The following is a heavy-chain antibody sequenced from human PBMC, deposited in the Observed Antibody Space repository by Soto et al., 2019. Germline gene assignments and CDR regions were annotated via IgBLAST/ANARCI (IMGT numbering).Heavy chain of an antibody. Sequence: GGSLRLSCAASGFTFSSYGMHWVRQAPGKGLEWVAVISYDGSNKYYADSVKGRFTISRDNSKNTLYLQMNSLRAEDTAVYYCAVQFCGGDCYYGMDVWGQGTTVTLS. D-gene: IGHD2-21*01. CDR3: AVQFCGGDCYYGMDV. CDR2: ISYDGSNK. V-gene: IGHV3-30*03. CDR1: GFTFSSYG. J-gene: IGHJ6*02.